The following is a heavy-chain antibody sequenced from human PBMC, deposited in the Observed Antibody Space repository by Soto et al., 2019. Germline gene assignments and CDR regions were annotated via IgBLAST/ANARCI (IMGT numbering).Heavy chain of an antibody. J-gene: IGHJ4*02. V-gene: IGHV1-58*01. CDR3: AADAQAWQQMVTSDY. CDR2: IAVGSGYT. D-gene: IGHD2-21*02. CDR1: GFTFTSSA. Sequence: GASVKVSCKASGFTFTSSAFQWVRQARGQRLEWIGWIAVGSGYTNYAQRFQDRVTLTRDMSTATTYMELSRLTSEDTAIYYCAADAQAWQQMVTSDYWGQGNLVTVSS.